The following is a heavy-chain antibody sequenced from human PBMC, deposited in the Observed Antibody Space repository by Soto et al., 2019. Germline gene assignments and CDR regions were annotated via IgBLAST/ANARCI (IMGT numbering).Heavy chain of an antibody. CDR1: GFTFSSYA. V-gene: IGHV3-30-3*01. J-gene: IGHJ4*02. CDR2: MSYDGSKK. Sequence: GGSLRLSCAASGFTFSSYAMHWVRQAPGKGLEWVAVMSYDGSKKFYADSVRGRFTISRDNSKNTLYLQMNSLRAEDTAVYYCARSIVVVTALDYWGQGTLVTVSS. CDR3: ARSIVVVTALDY. D-gene: IGHD2-21*02.